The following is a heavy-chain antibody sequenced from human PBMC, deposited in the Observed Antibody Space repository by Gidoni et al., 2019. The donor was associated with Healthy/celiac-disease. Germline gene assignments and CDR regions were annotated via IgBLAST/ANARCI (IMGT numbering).Heavy chain of an antibody. CDR2: IWYDGSNK. Sequence: QVQLVESGGGVVQPGRSLRLSCAASGFTFSSYGMPWVRQAPGKGLEWVAVIWYDGSNKYYADSVKGRFTISRDNSKNTLYLQMNSLRAEDTAVYYCGSIAAAEDSNFDYWGQGTLVTVSS. D-gene: IGHD6-13*01. CDR1: GFTFSSYG. CDR3: GSIAAAEDSNFDY. J-gene: IGHJ4*02. V-gene: IGHV3-33*01.